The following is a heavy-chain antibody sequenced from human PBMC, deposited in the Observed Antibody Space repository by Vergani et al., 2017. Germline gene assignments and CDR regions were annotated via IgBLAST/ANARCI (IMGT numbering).Heavy chain of an antibody. V-gene: IGHV4-4*02. CDR2: IYHSGST. D-gene: IGHD2-21*02. CDR1: GGSISSSNW. CDR3: ARDEVYCGGDCYSGAFDI. Sequence: QVQLQESGPGLVKPSGTLSLTCAVSGGSISSSNWWSWVRQPPGKGLEWIGEIYHSGSTNYNPSLKSRVTISVDKSKNQFSLKLSSVTAADTAVYYCARDEVYCGGDCYSGAFDIWGQGTMVTVSS. J-gene: IGHJ3*02.